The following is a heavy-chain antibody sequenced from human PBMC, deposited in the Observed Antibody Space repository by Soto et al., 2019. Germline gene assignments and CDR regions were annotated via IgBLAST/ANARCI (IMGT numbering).Heavy chain of an antibody. V-gene: IGHV1-46*01. CDR2: INPSGGST. J-gene: IGHJ6*03. Sequence: ASVKVSCKASGYTFTSYYMHWVRQAPGQGLEWMGIINPSGGSTSYAQKFQGRVTMTRDTSTSTVYMELRSLRSDDTAVYYCARSEVPAAMVYYYYYMDVWGKGTTVTVSS. CDR3: ARSEVPAAMVYYYYYMDV. CDR1: GYTFTSYY. D-gene: IGHD2-2*01.